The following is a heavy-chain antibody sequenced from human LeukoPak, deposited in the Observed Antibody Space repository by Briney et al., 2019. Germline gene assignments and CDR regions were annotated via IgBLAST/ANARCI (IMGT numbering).Heavy chain of an antibody. CDR2: IIPIFGTA. J-gene: IGHJ5*02. D-gene: IGHD4-17*01. CDR3: ARAGDYGDYAVNWFDP. V-gene: IGHV1-69*13. Sequence: SVKVSCKASGGTFSSYAISWVRQAPGQGLEWMGGIIPIFGTANYAQKFQGRVTITANESTSTAYMELSSLRSEDTAVYYCARAGDYGDYAVNWFDPWGQGTLVTVSS. CDR1: GGTFSSYA.